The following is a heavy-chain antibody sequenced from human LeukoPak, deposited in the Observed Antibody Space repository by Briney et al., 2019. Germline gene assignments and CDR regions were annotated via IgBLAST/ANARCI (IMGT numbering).Heavy chain of an antibody. CDR1: GGSFSGYY. Sequence: SETLSLTCAVYGGSFSGYYWSWIRQPPGKGREWIGEINHSGSTNHNPSLKSRVTLSVATSKNQFSLKLSSVPAADTAVYYCARGVNSGSYPFDYWGQGTLVTVSS. CDR2: INHSGST. V-gene: IGHV4-34*01. CDR3: ARGVNSGSYPFDY. D-gene: IGHD1-26*01. J-gene: IGHJ4*02.